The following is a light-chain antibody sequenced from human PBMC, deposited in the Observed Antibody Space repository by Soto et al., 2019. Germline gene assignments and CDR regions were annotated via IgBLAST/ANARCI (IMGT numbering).Light chain of an antibody. V-gene: IGLV3-21*04. CDR2: YDT. CDR1: DIGTKN. Sequence: SYELTQPPSVSVAPGQTARITCGGNDIGTKNVHWYQQKPVQAPLLVIYYDTDLPSGIPERFSGSNSRNTATLTIIRVEAGDEADYYCQVWDSTSDHYVFGIGTKVTVL. CDR3: QVWDSTSDHYV. J-gene: IGLJ1*01.